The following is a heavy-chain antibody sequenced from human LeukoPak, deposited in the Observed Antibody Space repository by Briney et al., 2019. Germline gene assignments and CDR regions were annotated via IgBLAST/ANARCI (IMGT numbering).Heavy chain of an antibody. CDR3: ARTNYYDSSHCFDY. V-gene: IGHV1-46*01. J-gene: IGHJ4*02. Sequence: ASVKVSCKASGYNFISYYMHWVRQAPGQGLEWMGIINPSGGTTRYAQKFQGRVTMTGDMSTSTVYMELSSLRSEDTAVYYCARTNYYDSSHCFDYWGQGTLVTVSS. CDR2: INPSGGTT. CDR1: GYNFISYY. D-gene: IGHD3-22*01.